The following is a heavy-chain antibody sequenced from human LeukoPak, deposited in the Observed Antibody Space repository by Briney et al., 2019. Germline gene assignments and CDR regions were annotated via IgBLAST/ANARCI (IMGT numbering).Heavy chain of an antibody. D-gene: IGHD3-22*01. Sequence: GGSLRLSCAASGFTFSTYNMNWVRQAPGKGLEWVSSISGSSSYIYYADSVKGRFTISRDNARNSLYLQMNSLRAEDTAVYYCGRGMTFIVGWGQGTLVTVSS. CDR2: ISGSSSYI. J-gene: IGHJ4*02. CDR1: GFTFSTYN. V-gene: IGHV3-21*01. CDR3: GRGMTFIVG.